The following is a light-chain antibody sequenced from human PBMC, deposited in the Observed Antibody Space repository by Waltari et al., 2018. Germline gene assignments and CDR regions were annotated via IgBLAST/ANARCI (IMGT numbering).Light chain of an antibody. V-gene: IGKV3-11*01. Sequence: RAPLSCRASQSVGTCLAWYQQKSGQTPRLLIYDASNRATGIPARFSGSGSGTDFTLTISSLDPEDFAIYYCQQRGSWPLTFGGGTKLEI. CDR2: DAS. J-gene: IGKJ4*01. CDR3: QQRGSWPLT. CDR1: QSVGTC.